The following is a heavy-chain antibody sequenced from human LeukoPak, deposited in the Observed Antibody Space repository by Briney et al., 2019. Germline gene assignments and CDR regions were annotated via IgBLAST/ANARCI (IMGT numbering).Heavy chain of an antibody. D-gene: IGHD5-24*01. CDR2: IYYSGST. CDR1: GASFSRGSYY. V-gene: IGHV4-61*01. CDR3: ARDLTIRGRPYYYYYMDV. J-gene: IGHJ6*03. Sequence: PSQTLSLTCTVSGASFSRGSYYWNWIRQPPGKGLEWIGYIYYSGSTNYRPSLKSRVTISVDTSKNQFSLQLNSVTPEDTAVYYCARDLTIRGRPYYYYYMDVWGKGTTVTVSS.